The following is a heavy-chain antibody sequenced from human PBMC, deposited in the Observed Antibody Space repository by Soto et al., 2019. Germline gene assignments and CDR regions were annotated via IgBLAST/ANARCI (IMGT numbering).Heavy chain of an antibody. Sequence: SETLSLTCTVSGGSISSYYWSWIRQPPGKGLEWIGYIYYSGSTNYNPSLKSRVTISVDTSKNQFSLKLSSVTAADTAVYYCASLPYKVLRFLERRETYYYYMDVWGKGTTVTVSS. CDR1: GGSISSYY. V-gene: IGHV4-59*01. D-gene: IGHD3-3*01. CDR3: ASLPYKVLRFLERRETYYYYMDV. J-gene: IGHJ6*03. CDR2: IYYSGST.